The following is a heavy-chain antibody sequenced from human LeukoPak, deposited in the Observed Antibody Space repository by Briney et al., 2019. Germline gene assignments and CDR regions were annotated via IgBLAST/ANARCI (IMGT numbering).Heavy chain of an antibody. CDR2: IYYSGST. V-gene: IGHV4-39*01. CDR3: ARTPLEAAFFDY. D-gene: IGHD3-3*01. J-gene: IGHJ4*02. CDR1: GGSISSSSYY. Sequence: SETLSLTCTASGGSISSSSYYWGWIRQPPGKGLEWIGSIYYSGSTYYNPSLKSRVTISVDTSKNQFSLKLSSVTAADTAVYYCARTPLEAAFFDYWGQGTLVTVSS.